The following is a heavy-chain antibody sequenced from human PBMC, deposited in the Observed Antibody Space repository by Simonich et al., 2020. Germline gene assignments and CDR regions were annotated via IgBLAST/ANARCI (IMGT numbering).Heavy chain of an antibody. J-gene: IGHJ6*03. CDR3: ARDGLGTAYYYYMDV. D-gene: IGHD7-27*01. Sequence: EVQLVESGGGLVQPGGSLRLSCAASGFTFSSYWMGWVRQAPGKGLEWVANIKQDGSEKYYVDSVKCRFTNSRDNAKNSLYLQMNSLRAEDTAVYYCARDGLGTAYYYYMDVWGKGTTVTVSS. V-gene: IGHV3-7*01. CDR1: GFTFSSYW. CDR2: IKQDGSEK.